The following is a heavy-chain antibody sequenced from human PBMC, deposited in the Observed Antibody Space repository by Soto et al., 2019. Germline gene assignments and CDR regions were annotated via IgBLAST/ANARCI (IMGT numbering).Heavy chain of an antibody. V-gene: IGHV3-11*01. CDR3: ASHYDMWSGYRSPVDY. CDR2: IDTSGTKI. D-gene: IGHD3-3*01. J-gene: IGHJ4*02. CDR1: GYTFSDYY. Sequence: QVQLVESGGDLVKPGGSLRLSCAASGYTFSDYYMSWIRQAPGTGLEWISYIDTSGTKIYYADSVNGRFTITRDNAKNSLYLEMNSLRDEDTAVYYCASHYDMWSGYRSPVDYWGQGTLVTVSS.